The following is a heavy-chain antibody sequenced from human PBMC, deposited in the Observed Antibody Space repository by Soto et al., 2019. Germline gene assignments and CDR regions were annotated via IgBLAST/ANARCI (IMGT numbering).Heavy chain of an antibody. D-gene: IGHD7-27*01. CDR1: GFTFSSYA. CDR2: ISYDGSNK. V-gene: IGHV3-30-3*01. CDR3: VKSRPLGRYYYYGMDV. Sequence: GGSLRLSCAASGFTFSSYAMHWVRQAPGKGLEWVAVISYDGSNKYYADSVKGRFTISRDNSKNTLYLQMNSLRAEDTAVYYCVKSRPLGRYYYYGMDVWGQGTTVTVSS. J-gene: IGHJ6*02.